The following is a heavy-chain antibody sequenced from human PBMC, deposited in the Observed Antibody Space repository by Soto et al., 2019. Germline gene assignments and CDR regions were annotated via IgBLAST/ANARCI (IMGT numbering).Heavy chain of an antibody. CDR3: ARGGYYDSSGGRRAFDI. CDR2: IYYSGST. J-gene: IGHJ3*02. V-gene: IGHV4-30-4*01. Sequence: PSETLSLTCTVSGGSISSGDYYWSWIRQPPGKGLEWIGYIYYSGSTYYNPSLKSRVTISVDTSKNQFSLKLSSVTAADTAVYYCARGGYYDSSGGRRAFDIWGQGTMVTVSS. D-gene: IGHD3-22*01. CDR1: GGSISSGDYY.